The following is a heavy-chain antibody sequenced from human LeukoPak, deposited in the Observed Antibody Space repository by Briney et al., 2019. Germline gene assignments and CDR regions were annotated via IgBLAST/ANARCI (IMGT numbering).Heavy chain of an antibody. CDR1: GDTFSIYA. J-gene: IGHJ4*02. CDR3: ARNQLWFGGPLDY. V-gene: IGHV1-69*06. CDR2: IIPIFGTA. D-gene: IGHD3-10*01. Sequence: SVKVSCKASGDTFSIYAISWVRQAPGQGLEWMGGIIPIFGTANYAQKFQGRVTITADKSTSTAYMELSSLRSEDTAVYYCARNQLWFGGPLDYWGQGTLVTVSS.